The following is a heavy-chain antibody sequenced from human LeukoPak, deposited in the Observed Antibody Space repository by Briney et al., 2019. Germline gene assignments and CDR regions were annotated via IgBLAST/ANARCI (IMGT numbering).Heavy chain of an antibody. CDR2: ISGSGGNT. CDR3: ARDYKSTNAFDI. Sequence: GGSLRLSCAASGFTFSSYGMSWVRQAPGKGLEWVSAISGSGGNTYYANSVKGRFTISRDNSKNTLYLQMNSLSAEDTALYYCARDYKSTNAFDIWGQGTMVTVSS. CDR1: GFTFSSYG. V-gene: IGHV3-23*01. J-gene: IGHJ3*02. D-gene: IGHD2/OR15-2a*01.